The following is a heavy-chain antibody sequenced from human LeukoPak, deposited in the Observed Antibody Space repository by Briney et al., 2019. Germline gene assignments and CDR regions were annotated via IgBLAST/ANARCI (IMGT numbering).Heavy chain of an antibody. D-gene: IGHD4-17*01. Sequence: GGSLRLSCAASGFTFSSYGMHWVRQAPGKGLEWVAFIRYDGSNKYYAGSVKGRFTISRDNSKNTLYLQMNSLRAEDTAVYYCAKTTVGNYMDVWGKGTTVTISS. V-gene: IGHV3-30*02. CDR2: IRYDGSNK. CDR3: AKTTVGNYMDV. CDR1: GFTFSSYG. J-gene: IGHJ6*03.